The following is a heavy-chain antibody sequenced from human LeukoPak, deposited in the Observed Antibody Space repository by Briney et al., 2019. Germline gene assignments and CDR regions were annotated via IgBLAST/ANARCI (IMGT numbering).Heavy chain of an antibody. CDR1: GSSFTRYW. CDR2: FYPGDSDT. J-gene: IGHJ4*02. CDR3: TRGDSSTWYEY. V-gene: IGHV5-51*01. Sequence: GESLQISCQGSGSSFTRYWIGWVRQLPGKGLEWMGIFYPGDSDTRYSPSFQGQITISADKSISTAYLQWSNLQASDTAMYYCTRGDSSTWYEYWGQGTLVTVSS. D-gene: IGHD6-13*01.